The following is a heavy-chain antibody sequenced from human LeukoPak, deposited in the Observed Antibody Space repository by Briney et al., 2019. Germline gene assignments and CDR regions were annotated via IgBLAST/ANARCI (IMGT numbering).Heavy chain of an antibody. CDR1: GFTFSSYS. CDR2: ISSSSSYI. CDR3: ARTYSGGDCPPGDDALDI. Sequence: PGGSLRLSCAASGFTFSSYSMNWVRQAPGKGLEWVSSISSSSSYIYYADSVKGRFTISRDNAKNSLYLQMNSLRAKDTAVYYCARTYSGGDCPPGDDALDIWGQATMVTVSS. V-gene: IGHV3-21*01. D-gene: IGHD2-21*02. J-gene: IGHJ3*02.